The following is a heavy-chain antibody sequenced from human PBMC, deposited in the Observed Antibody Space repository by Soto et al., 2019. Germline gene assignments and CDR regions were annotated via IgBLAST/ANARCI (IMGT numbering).Heavy chain of an antibody. CDR2: IKQDGSEK. CDR1: GFTFSSYW. CDR3: ARERLLRFLEWFPAIDP. V-gene: IGHV3-7*05. Sequence: GGSLRLSCAASGFTFSSYWMSWVRQAPGKGLEWVANIKQDGSEKYYVDSVKGRFTISRDNAKNSLYLQMNSLRAEDTAVYYCARERLLRFLEWFPAIDPWGQGTLVTVSS. D-gene: IGHD3-3*01. J-gene: IGHJ5*02.